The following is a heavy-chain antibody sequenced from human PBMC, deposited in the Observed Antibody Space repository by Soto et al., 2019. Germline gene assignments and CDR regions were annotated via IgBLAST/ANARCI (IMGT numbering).Heavy chain of an antibody. D-gene: IGHD2-21*01. Sequence: GGSLRLSCAASGFTFSTYAMTWVRQAPGRGLEWVSTILHDETPFYTDSVKGRFTISRDNVRGTLYLQMNGLRVEDAALYYCAKDLFPTSGQRFFFESWGQGSLVTVSS. CDR1: GFTFSTYA. J-gene: IGHJ4*02. CDR2: ILHDETP. CDR3: AKDLFPTSGQRFFFES. V-gene: IGHV3-23*01.